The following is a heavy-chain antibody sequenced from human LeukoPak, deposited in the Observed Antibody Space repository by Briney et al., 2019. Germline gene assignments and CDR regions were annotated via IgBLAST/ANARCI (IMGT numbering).Heavy chain of an antibody. V-gene: IGHV3-13*01. Sequence: GGSLRLSCAVSGITFSSFWMSWVRQATGKGLEWVSAIGTAGDTYYPGSVKGRFTISRENAKNSLYLQMNSLRAGDTAVYYCARQDMTRAFDIWGQGTMVTVSS. CDR2: IGTAGDT. CDR3: ARQDMTRAFDI. CDR1: GITFSSFW. J-gene: IGHJ3*02. D-gene: IGHD2-15*01.